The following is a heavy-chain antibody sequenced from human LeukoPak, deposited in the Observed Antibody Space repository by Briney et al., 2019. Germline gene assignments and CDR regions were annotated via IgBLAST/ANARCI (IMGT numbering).Heavy chain of an antibody. CDR1: GFTVSSNY. CDR3: ARDGGSLSLTGDDYFDY. J-gene: IGHJ4*02. V-gene: IGHV3-66*02. CDR2: IYSGGST. D-gene: IGHD7-27*01. Sequence: GGSLRLSCAASGFTVSSNYMSWARQAPGKGLEWVSVIYSGGSTYYADSVKGRFTISRDNSKDTLYLQMNSLRAEDTAVYYCARDGGSLSLTGDDYFDYWGQGTLVTVSS.